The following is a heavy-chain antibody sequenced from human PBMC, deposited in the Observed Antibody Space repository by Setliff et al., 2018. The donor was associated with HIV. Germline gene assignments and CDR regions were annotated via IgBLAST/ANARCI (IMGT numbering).Heavy chain of an antibody. CDR1: GYTLTEFS. Sequence: VASVKVSCKVSGYTLTEFSMHWVRQAPGKGLEWMGRFDPEDGDTLYAKNFQGRVTMTEDPPTDTAYLELSGLRFEDTAVYYCATLKEQWLSEGGFDYWGQGTLVTVSP. V-gene: IGHV1-24*01. J-gene: IGHJ4*02. D-gene: IGHD6-19*01. CDR3: ATLKEQWLSEGGFDY. CDR2: FDPEDGDT.